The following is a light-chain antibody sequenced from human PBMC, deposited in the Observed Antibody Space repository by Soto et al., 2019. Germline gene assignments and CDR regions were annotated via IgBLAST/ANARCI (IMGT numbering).Light chain of an antibody. V-gene: IGKV3-20*01. CDR3: QQYGTSPRT. CDR1: QSVSSSY. CDR2: GAS. Sequence: EIVLTQSPGTLSLSPGERATLSCRASQSVSSSYLAWYQQKPGQAPRLLIYGASSRATGIRDRFSGSGSATDFTLTISRLAPEDFAVYYCQQYGTSPRTFGQGTKVEVK. J-gene: IGKJ1*01.